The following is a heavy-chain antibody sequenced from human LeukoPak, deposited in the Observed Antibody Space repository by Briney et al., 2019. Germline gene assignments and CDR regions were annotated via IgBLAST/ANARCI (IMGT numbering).Heavy chain of an antibody. CDR3: ARLPYRDGVAQDY. V-gene: IGHV1-46*01. J-gene: IGHJ4*02. D-gene: IGHD3-16*02. CDR1: GYTFTRYY. Sequence: GASAKVSCKTSGYTFTRYYMQWVRQAPGHGLEWMGIINPISGATDYAQKFQGRVTMTRDTSTSTVYMELSSLRSEDTAMYYCARLPYRDGVAQDYWGQGTLVTVSP. CDR2: INPISGAT.